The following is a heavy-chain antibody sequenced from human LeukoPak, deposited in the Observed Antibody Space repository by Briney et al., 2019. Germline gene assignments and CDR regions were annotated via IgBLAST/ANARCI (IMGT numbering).Heavy chain of an antibody. V-gene: IGHV3-74*01. CDR2: INSDGSST. CDR1: GFTFSSYW. CDR3: ARVPPGPDSSGFFDY. J-gene: IGHJ4*02. D-gene: IGHD3-22*01. Sequence: GGSLRLSCAASGFTFSSYWMHWVRQAPGKGLVWVSRINSDGSSTSYADSVKGRFTISRDNAKNTLYLQTNSLRAEDTAVYYCARVPPGPDSSGFFDYWGQGTLVTVSS.